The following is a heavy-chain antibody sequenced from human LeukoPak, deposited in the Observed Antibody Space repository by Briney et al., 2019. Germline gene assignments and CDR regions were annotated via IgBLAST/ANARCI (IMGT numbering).Heavy chain of an antibody. Sequence: GASVKVSCKASGYTFTGYYMHWVRQAPGQGLKWMGWINPNSGGTNYAQKFQGRVTMTRDTSISTAYMELSRLRSDDTAVYYCARGISSSPGGYYYYYMGVWGKGTTVTVSS. V-gene: IGHV1-2*02. CDR2: INPNSGGT. CDR3: ARGISSSPGGYYYYYMGV. CDR1: GYTFTGYY. D-gene: IGHD6-6*01. J-gene: IGHJ6*03.